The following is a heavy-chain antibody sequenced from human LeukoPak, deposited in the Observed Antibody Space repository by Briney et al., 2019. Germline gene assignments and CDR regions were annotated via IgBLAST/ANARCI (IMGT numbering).Heavy chain of an antibody. V-gene: IGHV3-21*01. CDR3: ARFAYYDFWSGHPYYFDY. D-gene: IGHD3-3*01. Sequence: GGSLRLSCAASGFTFSSYSMNWVRQAPGKGLEWVSSISSSSSYIYYADSVKGRFTISRDNAKNSLYLQMNSLRAEDTAVYYCARFAYYDFWSGHPYYFDYWGQGTLVTVSS. J-gene: IGHJ4*02. CDR1: GFTFSSYS. CDR2: ISSSSSYI.